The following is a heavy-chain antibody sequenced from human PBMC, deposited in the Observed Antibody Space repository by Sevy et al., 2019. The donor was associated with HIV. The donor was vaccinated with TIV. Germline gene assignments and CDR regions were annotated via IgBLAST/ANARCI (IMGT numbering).Heavy chain of an antibody. CDR2: ISRSSSYI. D-gene: IGHD2-21*01. CDR1: EFTFSSYS. V-gene: IGHV3-21*01. CDR3: ARDKSTTAYYGMDV. Sequence: GGSLRLSCAASEFTFSSYSMNWVRQAPGKGLEWVSSISRSSSYIYYADSVKGRFTISRDNAKNSLFLQMTSLRAEETAVYYCARDKSTTAYYGMDVWGQGTTVTVSS. J-gene: IGHJ6*02.